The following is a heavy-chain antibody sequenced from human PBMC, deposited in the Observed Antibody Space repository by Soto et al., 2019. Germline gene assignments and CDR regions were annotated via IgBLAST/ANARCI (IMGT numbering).Heavy chain of an antibody. J-gene: IGHJ4*02. D-gene: IGHD2-21*01. CDR1: GFSLSSTRVA. V-gene: IGHV2-5*01. Sequence: SGPTLVNPTQTLTLTRTFSGFSLSSTRVAVGWIRQPPGKALEWLAVIHWNDDNHYTSSLKTRLTVTKDITKNQVVFTMTNMDPVDTGTYYCINRRVNPVMAHWGRGILVPVSP. CDR2: IHWNDDN. CDR3: INRRVNPVMAH.